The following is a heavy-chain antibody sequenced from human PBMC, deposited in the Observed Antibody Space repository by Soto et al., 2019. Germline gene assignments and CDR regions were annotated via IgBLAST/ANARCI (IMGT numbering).Heavy chain of an antibody. D-gene: IGHD1-26*01. CDR2: IIPIFGTS. Sequence: ASVKVSCKASGGSFSNYPINWVRQAPGQGLEWMGGIIPIFGTSNYTQKFQGRVTITADESTSTAYMELSSLRSEDTAVYYCARCGATPIRNLYYYYGMDVWGQGTTVTVSS. CDR1: GGSFSNYP. J-gene: IGHJ6*02. CDR3: ARCGATPIRNLYYYYGMDV. V-gene: IGHV1-69*13.